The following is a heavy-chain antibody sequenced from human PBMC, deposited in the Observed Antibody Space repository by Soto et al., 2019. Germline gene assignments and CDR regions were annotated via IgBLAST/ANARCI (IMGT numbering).Heavy chain of an antibody. Sequence: VGSLRLSCAASGFTFSSYAMHWVRQAPGKGLEWVAVIWYDGSYKYYADSVEGRFTISRDNSKNTLYLQMNSLRAEDTAVYYCARDFAWIHDYWGQGTLVTVSS. J-gene: IGHJ4*02. CDR2: IWYDGSYK. CDR3: ARDFAWIHDY. CDR1: GFTFSSYA. D-gene: IGHD5-12*01. V-gene: IGHV3-33*01.